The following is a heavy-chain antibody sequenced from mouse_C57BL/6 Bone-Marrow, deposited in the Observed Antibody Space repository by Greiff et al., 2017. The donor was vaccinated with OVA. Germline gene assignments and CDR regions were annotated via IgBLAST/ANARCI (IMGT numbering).Heavy chain of an antibody. V-gene: IGHV5-4*03. CDR2: ISDGGSYT. CDR3: ARREIYAYAMDD. CDR1: GFTFSSYA. D-gene: IGHD1-1*01. Sequence: EVMLVESGGGLVKPGGSLKLSCAASGFTFSSYAMSWVRQTPEKRLEWVATISDGGSYTYYPDNVKGRFTISRDNAKNNLYLQMSHLKSEDTAMYYCARREIYAYAMDDWGQGTSVTVSS. J-gene: IGHJ4*01.